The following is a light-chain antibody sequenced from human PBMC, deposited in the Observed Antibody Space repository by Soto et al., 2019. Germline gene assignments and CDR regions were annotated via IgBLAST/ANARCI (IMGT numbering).Light chain of an antibody. CDR2: EVS. Sequence: IFYTGTSSDVGGYNYVSWYQQHPGKAPKLMIYEVSKRPSGVPDRFSGSKSGNTASLTVSGLQSEDEAEYYCSSYAGSNNSYAVGPVTEVTVL. J-gene: IGLJ1*01. V-gene: IGLV2-8*01. CDR1: SSDVGGYNY. CDR3: SSYAGSNNSYA.